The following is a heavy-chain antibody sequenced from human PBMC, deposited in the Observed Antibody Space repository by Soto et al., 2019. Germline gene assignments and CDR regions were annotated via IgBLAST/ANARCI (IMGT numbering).Heavy chain of an antibody. CDR1: GGSFRNYY. D-gene: IGHD3-10*01. V-gene: IGHV4-34*01. CDR3: ERAERFPRPWFDT. Sequence: SETLSLTCGVYGGSFRNYYWIWVRQPPGKGLEWIGEVNHSGEATYNPSLQSRITISLDTSNSQFSLRLTSVTAADTATYFCERAERFPRPWFDTWGLGTQVTVSS. CDR2: VNHSGEA. J-gene: IGHJ5*02.